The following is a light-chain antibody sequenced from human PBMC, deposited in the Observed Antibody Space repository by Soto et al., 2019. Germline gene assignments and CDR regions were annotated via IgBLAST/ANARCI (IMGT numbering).Light chain of an antibody. J-gene: IGLJ1*01. Sequence: QSVLTQPPSASGTPGQRVTISCSGGGSNIGINTVNWYQQPPGTAPKVLIYTDNQRPSGVPDRFSGSKSGTSASLAINGLQSGDEADYYCGAWDESLNGYVFGNGTKVTVL. CDR1: GSNIGINT. CDR3: GAWDESLNGYV. CDR2: TDN. V-gene: IGLV1-44*01.